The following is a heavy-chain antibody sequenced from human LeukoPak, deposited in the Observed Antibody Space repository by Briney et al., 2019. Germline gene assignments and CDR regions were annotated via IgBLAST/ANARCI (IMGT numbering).Heavy chain of an antibody. CDR3: ARSYGDYGNYYYYLDV. CDR2: INLNSGGT. D-gene: IGHD4-17*01. V-gene: IGHV1-2*06. CDR1: GYTFTGYY. Sequence: ASVKVSCKASGYTFTGYYMDWVRQAPGQGLEWMGRINLNSGGTNYAQKFPGRVTMTRDTSISTGYMELSRLRSDDTALYYCARSYGDYGNYYYYLDVWGKGTTVTV. J-gene: IGHJ6*03.